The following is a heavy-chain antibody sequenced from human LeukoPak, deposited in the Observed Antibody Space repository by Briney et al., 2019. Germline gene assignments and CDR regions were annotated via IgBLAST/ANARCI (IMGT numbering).Heavy chain of an antibody. J-gene: IGHJ4*02. Sequence: ASVKVSCKASGYSFTGYYLHWVRQAPGQGLEWRGWINPNSGGTNYTQKFQGRVTMTRDTSISTAYLELNRLTSDDTAVYYCARVLARYGNLDYWGQGILVTVSS. D-gene: IGHD1-14*01. CDR3: ARVLARYGNLDY. CDR2: INPNSGGT. CDR1: GYSFTGYY. V-gene: IGHV1-2*02.